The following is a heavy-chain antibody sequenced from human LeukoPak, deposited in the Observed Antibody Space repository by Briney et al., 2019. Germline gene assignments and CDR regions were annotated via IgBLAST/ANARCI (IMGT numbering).Heavy chain of an antibody. CDR3: ARGASSGWYSSGWDY. Sequence: GASVKVSCKASGYTFTNYYMHWVRQAPGQGLEWMGIINPSGGSTSYAQKFQGRVTMTRDTSTSTVYMELSSLTSEDTAVYYCARGASSGWYSSGWDYWGQGTLVTVSS. V-gene: IGHV1-46*01. CDR2: INPSGGST. D-gene: IGHD6-19*01. CDR1: GYTFTNYY. J-gene: IGHJ4*02.